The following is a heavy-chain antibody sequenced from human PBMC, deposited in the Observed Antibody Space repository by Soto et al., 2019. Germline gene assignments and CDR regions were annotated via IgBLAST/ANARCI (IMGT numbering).Heavy chain of an antibody. CDR3: ARGVFVVPAAPYYYYYYMDV. D-gene: IGHD2-2*01. CDR2: INPNSGGT. Sequence: ASVKVSCKASGYTFTGYYMHWVRQAPGQGLERMGWINPNSGGTNYAQKFQGWVTMTRDTSISTAYMELSRLRSDDTAVYYCARGVFVVPAAPYYYYYYMDVWGKGTTVTVSS. J-gene: IGHJ6*03. CDR1: GYTFTGYY. V-gene: IGHV1-2*04.